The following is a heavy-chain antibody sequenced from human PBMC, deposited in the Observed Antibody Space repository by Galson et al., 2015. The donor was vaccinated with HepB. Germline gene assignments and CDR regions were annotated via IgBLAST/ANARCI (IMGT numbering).Heavy chain of an antibody. Sequence: SPRLSCAASGFTFNNAWMSWVRQAPGKGLEWVGRIRSKTDGGTTDYAAPVKGRFTISRDESNNPPYLQMNSRKNEDTAVYYCTKDRSHYGDYWFDPWGQGTLVTVSS. J-gene: IGHJ5*02. CDR3: TKDRSHYGDYWFDP. D-gene: IGHD4-17*01. V-gene: IGHV3-15*01. CDR2: IRSKTDGGTT. CDR1: GFTFNNAW.